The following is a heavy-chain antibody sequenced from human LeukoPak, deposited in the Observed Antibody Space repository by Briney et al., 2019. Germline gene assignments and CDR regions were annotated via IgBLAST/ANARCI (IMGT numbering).Heavy chain of an antibody. D-gene: IGHD3-22*01. CDR1: GGSISSSSYY. CDR2: IYYSGST. Sequence: TSETLSLTCTVSGGSISSSSYYWGWIRQPPGKGLEWIGSIYYSGSTYYNPSLKSRVTISVDTSKNQFSLKLSSVTAADTAVYYCARDYDTSGSYFDFFDYWGQGTLVTVSS. V-gene: IGHV4-39*02. CDR3: ARDYDTSGSYFDFFDY. J-gene: IGHJ4*02.